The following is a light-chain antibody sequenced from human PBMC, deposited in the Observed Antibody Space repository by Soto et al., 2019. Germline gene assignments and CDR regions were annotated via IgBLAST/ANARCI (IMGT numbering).Light chain of an antibody. CDR1: QSVSSN. V-gene: IGKV3D-15*01. J-gene: IGKJ2*01. CDR2: GAS. CDR3: QQYNTWPYT. Sequence: DIVMTQSPATLSVSPGERATLSCRASQSVSSNLAWYQQKPGQAPRLLIYGASTRATGIPARFSGSGSGTEFTLTISSLQSEDFAVYYCQQYNTWPYTFGPGTKLEIK.